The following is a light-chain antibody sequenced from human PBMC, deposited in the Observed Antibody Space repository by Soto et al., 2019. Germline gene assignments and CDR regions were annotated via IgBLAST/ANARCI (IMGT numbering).Light chain of an antibody. V-gene: IGLV2-14*01. J-gene: IGLJ1*01. Sequence: QSALTQPASVSGSPGQSITISCTGTGSDVGNYKYVSWYQQHPGKAPKLIIFEVSNRPSGVSDRFSGSKSGNTASLTISGLQPEDEADYYCSSYTSISSLGVFGTGTKVTVL. CDR1: GSDVGNYKY. CDR3: SSYTSISSLGV. CDR2: EVS.